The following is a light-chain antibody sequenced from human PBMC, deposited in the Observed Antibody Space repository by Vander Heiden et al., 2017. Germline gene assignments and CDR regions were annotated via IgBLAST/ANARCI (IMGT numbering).Light chain of an antibody. V-gene: IGKV1-5*03. Sequence: DIQMTQSPSTVSASVGDRVTITCRASENINNWLAWYQQKPGKAPKLLIHRASTLQRGVPSRFSGGGSGTEFTLTISSLQPDDFATYYCQKYFSDLWTFGQGTKVGIK. CDR3: QKYFSDLWT. CDR1: ENINNW. CDR2: RAS. J-gene: IGKJ1*01.